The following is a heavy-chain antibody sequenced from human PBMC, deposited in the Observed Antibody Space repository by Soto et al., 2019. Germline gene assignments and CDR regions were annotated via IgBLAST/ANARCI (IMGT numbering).Heavy chain of an antibody. CDR2: IIPILGTA. CDR1: GGTFSSYT. V-gene: IGHV1-69*08. CDR3: ARTITIFGVAPGGLPSWFDP. J-gene: IGHJ5*02. D-gene: IGHD3-3*01. Sequence: SVKVSCKASGGTFSSYTISWVRQAPGQGLEWMGRIIPILGTANYAQKFQGRVTITADESTSTAYMELSSLRSEDTAVYYCARTITIFGVAPGGLPSWFDPWGQGTLVTVSS.